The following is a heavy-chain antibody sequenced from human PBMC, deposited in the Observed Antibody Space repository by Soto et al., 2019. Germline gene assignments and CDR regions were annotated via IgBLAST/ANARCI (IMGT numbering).Heavy chain of an antibody. CDR2: INPSGGST. CDR3: ARDRYSSSPKWAGYYYGMDV. CDR1: GYTFTSYY. J-gene: IGHJ6*02. V-gene: IGHV1-46*01. Sequence: ASVKVSCKASGYTFTSYYMHWVRQAPGQGLEWMGIINPSGGSTSYAQKFQGRVTMTRDTSTSTVYMELSSLRSEDTAVYYCARDRYSSSPKWAGYYYGMDVWGQGTTVTVSS. D-gene: IGHD6-6*01.